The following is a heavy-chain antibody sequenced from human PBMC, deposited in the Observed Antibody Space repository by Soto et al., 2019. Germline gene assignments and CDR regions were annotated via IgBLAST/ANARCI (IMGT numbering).Heavy chain of an antibody. CDR3: ARGHEYSMDNPFEL. D-gene: IGHD4-4*01. V-gene: IGHV3-48*02. CDR2: ISSSSSTI. Sequence: EVQLVESGGGLVQPGGSLRLSCAASGFTFSTYSMNWVRQAPGKGLEWVSYISSSSSTIYYADSVKGRFTISRDNAKNSLYLPMNSLRDEDTAVYYCARGHEYSMDNPFELWGRGTLVTVSS. CDR1: GFTFSTYS. J-gene: IGHJ2*01.